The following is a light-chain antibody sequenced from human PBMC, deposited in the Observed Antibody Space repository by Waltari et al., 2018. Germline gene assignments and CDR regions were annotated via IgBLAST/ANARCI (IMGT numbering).Light chain of an antibody. Sequence: EIVLTQSPGTLSLSPGERATLSCRASQRISASLSWYQQKLGQPPRLLIYDTSNRAIGIPDRVRGSGSGTDFTLTINRLEPEDFAVYFCQQYADSPITFGLGTRLDIK. CDR1: QRISAS. CDR2: DTS. CDR3: QQYADSPIT. J-gene: IGKJ5*01. V-gene: IGKV3-20*01.